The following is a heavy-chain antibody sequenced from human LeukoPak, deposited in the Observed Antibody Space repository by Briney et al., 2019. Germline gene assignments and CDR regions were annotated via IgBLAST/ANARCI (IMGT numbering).Heavy chain of an antibody. Sequence: PGGSLRLSCAASGFTFSSYGMHWVRRAPGKGLECVAVIWYDGSNKYYADSVKGRFTISRDNSKNTLYLQMNSLRAEDTAVYYCAREGATAHHHAFDIWGQGTMVTVSS. D-gene: IGHD1-26*01. CDR1: GFTFSSYG. V-gene: IGHV3-33*01. J-gene: IGHJ3*02. CDR3: AREGATAHHHAFDI. CDR2: IWYDGSNK.